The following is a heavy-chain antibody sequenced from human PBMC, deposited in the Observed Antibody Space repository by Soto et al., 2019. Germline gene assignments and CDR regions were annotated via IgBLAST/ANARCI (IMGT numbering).Heavy chain of an antibody. J-gene: IGHJ6*02. CDR3: ARVRGANPYHDFWSGYYPYYYYGMDV. V-gene: IGHV4-59*01. D-gene: IGHD3-3*01. Sequence: XATLSLTFTVSGGSISSYYWSWIRQPPGKGLEWIGYIYYSGSTNYNPSLKSRVTISVDTSKNQFSLKLSSVTAADTAVYYCARVRGANPYHDFWSGYYPYYYYGMDVWGQRTTVTVSS. CDR1: GGSISSYY. CDR2: IYYSGST.